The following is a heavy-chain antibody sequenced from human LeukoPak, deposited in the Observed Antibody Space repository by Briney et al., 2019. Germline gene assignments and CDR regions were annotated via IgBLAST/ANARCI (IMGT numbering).Heavy chain of an antibody. CDR3: ARDLIPQRSFSEWDFDY. J-gene: IGHJ4*02. V-gene: IGHV3-33*01. Sequence: GQYLRLSCAAYGLTSSSYGMHWVRQAQGNGLEWAAVIRYDGSKKYYADSVKGRVTISRDNTKNTLYLQMNSLRAEDTAVYYCARDLIPQRSFSEWDFDYWGQGTLVTVSS. CDR1: GLTSSSYG. CDR2: IRYDGSKK. D-gene: IGHD3-16*01.